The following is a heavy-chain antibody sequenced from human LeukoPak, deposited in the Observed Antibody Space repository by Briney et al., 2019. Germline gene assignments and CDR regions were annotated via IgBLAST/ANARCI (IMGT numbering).Heavy chain of an antibody. CDR2: INPSGGST. Sequence: ASVEVSCKASGYTFTSYYMHWVRQAPGQGLEWMGIINPSGGSTSYAQKFQGRVTMTRDTSTSTVYMELSSLRSEDTAVYYCARGGWTYYYDSSGYSVDYWGQGTLVTVSS. CDR1: GYTFTSYY. CDR3: ARGGWTYYYDSSGYSVDY. V-gene: IGHV1-46*01. J-gene: IGHJ4*02. D-gene: IGHD3-22*01.